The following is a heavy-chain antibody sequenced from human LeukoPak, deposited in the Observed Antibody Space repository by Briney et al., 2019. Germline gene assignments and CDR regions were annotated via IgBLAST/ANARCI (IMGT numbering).Heavy chain of an antibody. J-gene: IGHJ3*02. Sequence: GGSLRLSCAASGFTFSNYWMHWVRQAPGKGLEWVAVISYDGNNKYYADSVKGRFTISRDNSKNTLYLQMNSLGAEDTAVYYCARDIGGYCSGGSCFFDIWGQGTMVTVSS. CDR3: ARDIGGYCSGGSCFFDI. CDR1: GFTFSNYW. D-gene: IGHD2-15*01. CDR2: ISYDGNNK. V-gene: IGHV3-30-3*01.